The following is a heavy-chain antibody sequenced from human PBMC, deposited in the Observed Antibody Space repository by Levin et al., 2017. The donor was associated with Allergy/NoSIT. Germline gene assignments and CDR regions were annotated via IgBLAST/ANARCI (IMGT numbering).Heavy chain of an antibody. D-gene: IGHD3-3*01. J-gene: IGHJ3*02. Sequence: ASVKVSCKASGYTFTSYYMHWVRQAPGQGLEWMGIINPSGGSTSYAQKFQGRVTMTRDTSTSTVYMELSSLRSEDTAVYYCARDRHEGLRFLEWLFRGDAFDIWGQGTMVTVSS. CDR1: GYTFTSYY. V-gene: IGHV1-46*01. CDR3: ARDRHEGLRFLEWLFRGDAFDI. CDR2: INPSGGST.